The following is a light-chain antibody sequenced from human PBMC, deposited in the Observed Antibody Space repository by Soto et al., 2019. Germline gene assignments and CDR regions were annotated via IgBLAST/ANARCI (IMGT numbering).Light chain of an antibody. J-gene: IGKJ3*01. Sequence: EIVLTQSPATLSLSPGERATLSCRASQSVSSYLAWYQQKPGQAPRLLIYDASNRATGIPARFSGSGSGTDFTLPSSSLEPEDFAVYYCQQRSNWPRGFTFGPGTKVDIK. V-gene: IGKV3-11*01. CDR3: QQRSNWPRGFT. CDR2: DAS. CDR1: QSVSSY.